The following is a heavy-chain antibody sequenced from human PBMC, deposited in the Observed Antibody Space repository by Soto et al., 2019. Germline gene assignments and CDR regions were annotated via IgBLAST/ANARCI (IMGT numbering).Heavy chain of an antibody. D-gene: IGHD3-10*01. V-gene: IGHV1-69*19. CDR3: AREVQVHTPAFVY. CDR2: ISPMFGAA. J-gene: IGHJ4*02. CDR1: GGTFNTYA. Sequence: QVQLVQSGAEMKKPESSVKVSCQSSGGTFNTYAMNWVRQAPGQGPEWMGDISPMFGAANYAPKFQGRVTITAAESTGTSYMQLSSLTSEDTALYFCAREVQVHTPAFVYWGQGTLVTVSS.